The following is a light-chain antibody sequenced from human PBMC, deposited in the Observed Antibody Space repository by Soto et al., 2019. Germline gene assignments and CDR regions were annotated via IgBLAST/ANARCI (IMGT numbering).Light chain of an antibody. CDR3: QQYNNWPPIT. CDR2: GAS. CDR1: QSVSSSY. Sequence: EIVLTQSPGTLSLSPGERATLSCRASQSVSSSYLAWYQQKPGQAPRLLIHGASSRATGIPDRFSGSGSGTEFTLTISSLQSEDSALYYCQQYNNWPPITFGQGTRLEIK. J-gene: IGKJ5*01. V-gene: IGKV3-20*01.